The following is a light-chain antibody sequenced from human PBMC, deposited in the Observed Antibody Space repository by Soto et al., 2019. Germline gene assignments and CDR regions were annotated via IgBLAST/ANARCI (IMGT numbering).Light chain of an antibody. J-gene: IGLJ3*02. CDR1: SSDVGTYKY. Sequence: QSALTQPPSAYGSPGPSVTISCTGTSSDVGTYKYVSWYQQYPGKAPKLMIYEVSKRPSGVPDRHSDCKSGNTASLTVSGLQAEDEADYYCPSHVGSNRWVLGGGTKRTVL. V-gene: IGLV2-8*01. CDR3: PSHVGSNRWV. CDR2: EVS.